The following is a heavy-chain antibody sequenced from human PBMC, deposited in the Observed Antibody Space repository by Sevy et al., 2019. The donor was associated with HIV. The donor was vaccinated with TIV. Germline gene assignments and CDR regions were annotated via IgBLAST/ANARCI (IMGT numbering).Heavy chain of an antibody. CDR2: IYYSGRT. Sequence: SETLSLTCTVSGVSISGYYWSWIRQPPGKGLEWIGYIYYSGRTNYNPSLQGRVSISTDTSKNQFSLKLSSVTAADTAVYSCPRALADYYYAMDVWGQGTTVTVSS. CDR3: PRALADYYYAMDV. V-gene: IGHV4-59*01. CDR1: GVSISGYY. J-gene: IGHJ6*02.